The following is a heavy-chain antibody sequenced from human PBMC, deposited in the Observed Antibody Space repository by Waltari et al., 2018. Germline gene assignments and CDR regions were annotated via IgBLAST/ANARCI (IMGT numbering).Heavy chain of an antibody. J-gene: IGHJ4*02. D-gene: IGHD3-22*01. V-gene: IGHV4-39*07. CDR2: IYFAGST. Sequence: QLQLRESGPGLLKPSETLSLTCSVSGDSIGSGYYYWGWIRQAPGKGLEWIGSIYFAGSTYYNPSLKSRLTISVDTSKNQFSLRLSSVTAADTAVYYCAREWGVMIGTAAFYFDYWAQGTLVTVSS. CDR3: AREWGVMIGTAAFYFDY. CDR1: GDSIGSGYYY.